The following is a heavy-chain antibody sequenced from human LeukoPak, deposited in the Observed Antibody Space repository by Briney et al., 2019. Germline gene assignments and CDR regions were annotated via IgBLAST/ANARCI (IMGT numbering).Heavy chain of an antibody. CDR1: GFTFNSYA. Sequence: GGSLRLSCAASGFTFNSYAMSWVRQAPGQGLQWVSGINDLGATFYADSVKGRFTISRDNSKNTLYLQMNSLRAEDTAIYYCSKDHCTTTRCIAGFDFWGQGAPVTVSS. CDR3: SKDHCTTTRCIAGFDF. D-gene: IGHD2-2*01. J-gene: IGHJ4*02. CDR2: INDLGAT. V-gene: IGHV3-23*01.